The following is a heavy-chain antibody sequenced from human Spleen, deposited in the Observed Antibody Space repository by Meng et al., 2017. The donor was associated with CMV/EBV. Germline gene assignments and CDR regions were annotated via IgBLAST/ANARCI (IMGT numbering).Heavy chain of an antibody. Sequence: QVQKQQGGAGRLKSSETLSLTCAVYGGSFSGYYWSWIRQPPGKGLEWIGEINHSGSTNYNPSLKSRVTISVDTSKNQFSLKLSSVTAADTAVYYCARGGYSGYYGYWGQGTLVTVSS. CDR3: ARGGYSGYYGY. CDR1: GGSFSGYY. V-gene: IGHV4-34*01. D-gene: IGHD5-12*01. J-gene: IGHJ4*02. CDR2: INHSGST.